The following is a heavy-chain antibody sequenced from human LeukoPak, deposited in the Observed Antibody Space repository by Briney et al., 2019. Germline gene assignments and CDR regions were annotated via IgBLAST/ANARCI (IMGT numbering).Heavy chain of an antibody. CDR1: GGSISSGSYY. D-gene: IGHD3-3*01. CDR3: ARVTIFGVVKN. Sequence: SETLSLTCTVSGGSISSGSYYWSWIRQPAGKGLEWIGRIYTSGGTNYNPSLKSRVTISVDTSKNQFSLKLSSVTAADTAVYYCARVTIFGVVKNWGQGTLVTVSS. J-gene: IGHJ4*02. V-gene: IGHV4-61*02. CDR2: IYTSGGT.